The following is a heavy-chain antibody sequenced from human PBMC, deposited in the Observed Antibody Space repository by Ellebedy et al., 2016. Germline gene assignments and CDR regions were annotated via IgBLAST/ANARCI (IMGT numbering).Heavy chain of an antibody. CDR3: AKGTMDYLHH. D-gene: IGHD4/OR15-4a*01. V-gene: IGHV3-9*01. J-gene: IGHJ4*02. CDR1: GFTFNDYA. CDR2: ISWNSVAI. Sequence: SLKISCAASGFTFNDYALHWVRQVPGKGLEWVSGISWNSVAIGYGESVKGRFTISRDSAKNYLYLQMNSLRVEDTALYYCAKGTMDYLHHWGQGTLVTVSS.